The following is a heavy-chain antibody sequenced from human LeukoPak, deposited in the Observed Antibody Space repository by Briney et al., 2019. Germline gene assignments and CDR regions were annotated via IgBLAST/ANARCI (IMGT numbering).Heavy chain of an antibody. CDR1: GFTFSTYS. D-gene: IGHD2-15*01. V-gene: IGHV3-21*01. CDR3: ARDPQYCSGGSCYSFDY. J-gene: IGHJ4*02. Sequence: TGGSVRLSCAASGFTFSTYSMNWVRQAPGKGLEWVSSIISSSSYIYYADSVKGRFTISRDNAKNSLYLQMNSLRAEDTAVYYCARDPQYCSGGSCYSFDYWGQGTLVTVSS. CDR2: IISSSSYI.